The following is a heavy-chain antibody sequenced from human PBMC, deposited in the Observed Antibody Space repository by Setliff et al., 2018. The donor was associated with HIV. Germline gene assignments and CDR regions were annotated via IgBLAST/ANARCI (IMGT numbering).Heavy chain of an antibody. Sequence: SETLSLTCTVSGGSISRFYWSWIRQSPGRGLEWIGYILGSGTTNLNPSLWARVTISVDTSKNQFSLRVRSVTAADTAVYYCARLGMTTVGIGDVFDIWGQGTMVTVS. CDR3: ARLGMTTVGIGDVFDI. J-gene: IGHJ3*02. CDR1: GGSISRFY. V-gene: IGHV4-59*08. D-gene: IGHD4-17*01. CDR2: ILGSGTT.